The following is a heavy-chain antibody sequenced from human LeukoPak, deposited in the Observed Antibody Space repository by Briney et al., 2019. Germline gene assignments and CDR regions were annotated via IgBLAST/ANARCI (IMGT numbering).Heavy chain of an antibody. CDR3: ARRGLRGSSGWYWFDP. D-gene: IGHD6-19*01. J-gene: IGHJ5*02. V-gene: IGHV4-34*01. Sequence: SETLSLTCAVYGGSFGGYFWNWIRQPPGKGLEWIGEINHSGSTNYNPSLKSRVTILVDTSKNQFSLKLSSVTAADTAVYYCARRGLRGSSGWYWFDPWGQGTLVTVSS. CDR2: INHSGST. CDR1: GGSFGGYF.